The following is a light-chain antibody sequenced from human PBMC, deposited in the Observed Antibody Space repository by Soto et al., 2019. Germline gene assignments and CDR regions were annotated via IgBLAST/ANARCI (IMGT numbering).Light chain of an antibody. Sequence: QSALTQPRSVSESPGQSVTISCSGTSSDVGGYKYVSWYQQHPGEAPKLMIYDVSKRPSGVPDRFSGSKSGSTASLTISGLQAEDEAGYYCCSYAGRSTWVFGGGTKLTVL. CDR2: DVS. J-gene: IGLJ3*02. V-gene: IGLV2-11*01. CDR3: CSYAGRSTWV. CDR1: SSDVGGYKY.